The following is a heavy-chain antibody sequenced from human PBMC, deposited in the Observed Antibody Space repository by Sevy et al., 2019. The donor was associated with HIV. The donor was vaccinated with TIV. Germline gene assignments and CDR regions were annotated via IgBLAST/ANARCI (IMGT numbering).Heavy chain of an antibody. D-gene: IGHD2-15*01. CDR1: GYTXISYG. J-gene: IGHJ4*02. Sequence: ASVKVSCKASGYTXISYGITWVRQAPGQGLEWMGWXSAYNGNTNYAQKLQGRVTMTTDTSTSTAYMELRSLRSDDTAVYYCARPYCSGGSCYRWYFDYWGQGTLVTVSS. V-gene: IGHV1-18*01. CDR2: XSAYNGNT. CDR3: ARPYCSGGSCYRWYFDY.